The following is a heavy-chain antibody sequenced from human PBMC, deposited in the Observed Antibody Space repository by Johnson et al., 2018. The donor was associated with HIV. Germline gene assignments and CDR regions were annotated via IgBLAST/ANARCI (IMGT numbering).Heavy chain of an antibody. Sequence: VQLVESGGGLVKPGGSLRLSCAASGFTFSSYDMHWVRQAPGKGLEWVSGISWNSGSIAYADSVKGRFTISRDNAKNSLYLQMNSLRAEDTAVYYCARSQVAATSEGAFDIWGQGTMVTVSS. D-gene: IGHD2-15*01. J-gene: IGHJ3*02. CDR2: ISWNSGSI. CDR1: GFTFSSYD. CDR3: ARSQVAATSEGAFDI. V-gene: IGHV3-9*01.